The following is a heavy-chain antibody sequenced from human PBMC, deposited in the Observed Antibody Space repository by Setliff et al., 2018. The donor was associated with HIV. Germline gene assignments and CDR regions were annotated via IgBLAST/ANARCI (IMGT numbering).Heavy chain of an antibody. V-gene: IGHV4-39*01. Sequence: PSETLSLTCTVSGGSIIINDYYWGWLRQSPGKGLEWIGSIVYSGTTYYNVSLESRVTISVDTSKNQFSLKLSSVTAADTAVYYCVRSGYSGHFDVWGQGTMVTVSS. CDR2: IVYSGTT. D-gene: IGHD5-12*01. CDR1: GGSIIINDYY. CDR3: VRSGYSGHFDV. J-gene: IGHJ3*01.